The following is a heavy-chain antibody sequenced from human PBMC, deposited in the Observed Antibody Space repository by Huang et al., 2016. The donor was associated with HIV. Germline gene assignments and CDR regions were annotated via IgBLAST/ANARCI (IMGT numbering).Heavy chain of an antibody. CDR3: ARGHDFYYDRTGYSFDY. Sequence: QVQLQQSGPGLLKPSQTLSLTCAITEDSVSAHSVTWNWIRQSPSGGLEWLGRTYDRSKWYSDYAESVRNRITIDTDISKNHFSLQVESVVPEDTAVYFCARGHDFYYDRTGYSFDYWGRGSLVTVST. CDR2: TYDRSKWYS. V-gene: IGHV6-1*01. J-gene: IGHJ4*02. CDR1: EDSVSAHSVT. D-gene: IGHD3-9*01.